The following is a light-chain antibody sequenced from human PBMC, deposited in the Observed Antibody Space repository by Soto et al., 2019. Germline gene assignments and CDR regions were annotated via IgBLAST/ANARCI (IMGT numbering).Light chain of an antibody. CDR1: QSISGTY. CDR2: DIT. J-gene: IGKJ5*01. CDR3: QQYGTSPQT. Sequence: IVLTQSPGTLSLSPGERATFSCRASQSISGTYLAWYQQRPGQAPRVLIYDITNRATGIPDRFSGSGSGADFTLTISRLEPEDFAVYYCQQYGTSPQTFGQGTRLEIK. V-gene: IGKV3-20*01.